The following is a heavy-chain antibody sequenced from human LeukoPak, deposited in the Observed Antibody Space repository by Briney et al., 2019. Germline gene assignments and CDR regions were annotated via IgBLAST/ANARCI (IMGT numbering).Heavy chain of an antibody. CDR3: ARDLGYCSSTSCLYNWFDP. CDR2: IKPNSGGT. D-gene: IGHD2-2*01. J-gene: IGHJ5*02. CDR1: GYTFTGYY. Sequence: ASVKVSCKASGYTFTGYYMHWVRQAPGQGLEWMGWIKPNSGGTNYEQKFQGRVTMTRDTATTTANMELSRLRSDDTAVYYCARDLGYCSSTSCLYNWFDPWGQGTLVTVSS. V-gene: IGHV1-2*02.